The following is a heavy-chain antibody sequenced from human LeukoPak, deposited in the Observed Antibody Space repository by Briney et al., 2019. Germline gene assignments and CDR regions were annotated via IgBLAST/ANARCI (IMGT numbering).Heavy chain of an antibody. Sequence: SETLSLTCTVSGGSISSGSYYWSWIRQPAGKGLEWIGRVYSSGIINYNPSLKSRVTISVDTSKTQFSLKLNSVTAADTAVYYCAGSKMTTVATFDYWGQGASVTVSS. J-gene: IGHJ4*02. CDR2: VYSSGII. D-gene: IGHD4-23*01. V-gene: IGHV4-61*02. CDR1: GGSISSGSYY. CDR3: AGSKMTTVATFDY.